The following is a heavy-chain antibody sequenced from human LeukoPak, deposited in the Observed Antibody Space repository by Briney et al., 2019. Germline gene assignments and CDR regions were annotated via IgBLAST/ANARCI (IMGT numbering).Heavy chain of an antibody. Sequence: SETLSLTCTVSGGSISSSSYYWGWIRQPPGKGLEWIGSIYYSGSTYYNPSLKSRVTISVDTSKNQFSLKLSSVTAADTAVYYCARRGDFWSGYPLDYWGQETLVTVSS. CDR2: IYYSGST. J-gene: IGHJ4*02. CDR3: ARRGDFWSGYPLDY. V-gene: IGHV4-39*01. D-gene: IGHD3-3*01. CDR1: GGSISSSSYY.